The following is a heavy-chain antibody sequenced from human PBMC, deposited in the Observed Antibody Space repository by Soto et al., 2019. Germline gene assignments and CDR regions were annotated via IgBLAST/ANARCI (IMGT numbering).Heavy chain of an antibody. Sequence: GASVKVSCKASGYTFTSYAMHWVRQAPGQRLEWMGWINAGNGNTKYSQKFQGRVTITRDTSASTAYMELSSLRSEDTAVYYCARAHDYGDYMRSYYYGMDVWGQGTTVTVSS. J-gene: IGHJ6*02. CDR3: ARAHDYGDYMRSYYYGMDV. D-gene: IGHD4-17*01. CDR1: GYTFTSYA. CDR2: INAGNGNT. V-gene: IGHV1-3*01.